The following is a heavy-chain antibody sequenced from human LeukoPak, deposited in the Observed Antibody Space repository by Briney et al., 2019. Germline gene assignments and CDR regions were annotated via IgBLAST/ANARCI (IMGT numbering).Heavy chain of an antibody. CDR3: ARRFSDYDKNYYYYYGMDV. J-gene: IGHJ6*02. V-gene: IGHV1-2*02. D-gene: IGHD5-12*01. CDR2: INSYSGET. Sequence: GASVKVSCKASGYTFTGYHMHWVRQAPGQGLEWMGWINSYSGETNYAQKFQGRVTMARDTSISTAYVELSRLTSDDTAVYYCARRFSDYDKNYYYYYGMDVWGQGTTVTVSS. CDR1: GYTFTGYH.